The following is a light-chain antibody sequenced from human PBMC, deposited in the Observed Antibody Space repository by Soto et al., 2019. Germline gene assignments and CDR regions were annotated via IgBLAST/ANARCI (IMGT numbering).Light chain of an antibody. CDR1: SSDVGGYNY. J-gene: IGLJ1*01. CDR3: ISYTSSNTRYV. CDR2: DVS. Sequence: QSVLNQPASVSGSPGQSITISCTGTSSDVGGYNYVSWYQQHPGKAPKLMIYDVSSRPSGVSYRFSGSKSGNTASLTISGLQAEDEADYYCISYTSSNTRYVFGTGTKVTVX. V-gene: IGLV2-14*03.